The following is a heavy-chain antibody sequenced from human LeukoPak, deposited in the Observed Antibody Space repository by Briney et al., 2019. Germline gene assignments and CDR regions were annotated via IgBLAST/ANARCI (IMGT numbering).Heavy chain of an antibody. CDR1: GYTFTSDG. CDR3: VKVRGSSGYWYYFDY. Sequence: ASVTVSCKASGYTFTSDGISWVRQAPGQGIERMGWISAYNGNTNYAQKLQGRVTMTTDTSTSTGYMQLRSLRSADMAVHDCVKVRGSSGYWYYFDYCGQGALFTVSS. V-gene: IGHV1-18*03. J-gene: IGHJ4*02. D-gene: IGHD3-22*01. CDR2: ISAYNGNT.